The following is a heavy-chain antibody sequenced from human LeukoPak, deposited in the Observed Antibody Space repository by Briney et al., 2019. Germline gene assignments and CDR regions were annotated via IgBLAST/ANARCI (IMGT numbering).Heavy chain of an antibody. CDR3: ATSIPKYYDFWSGFNYFDY. CDR2: FDPEDGET. V-gene: IGHV1-24*01. Sequence: ASVKVSCKVSGYTLTELSMHWVRQAPGKGLEWMGGFDPEDGETIYAQKFQGRVTMTEDTSTDTAYMELSSLRSEDTAVYYCATSIPKYYDFWSGFNYFDYWGQGTLVTVSS. CDR1: GYTLTELS. J-gene: IGHJ4*02. D-gene: IGHD3-3*01.